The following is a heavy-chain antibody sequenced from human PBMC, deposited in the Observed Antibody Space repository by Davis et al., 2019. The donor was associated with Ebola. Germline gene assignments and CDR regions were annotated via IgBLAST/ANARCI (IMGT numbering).Heavy chain of an antibody. CDR2: IRSKANSYAT. D-gene: IGHD4-17*01. J-gene: IGHJ4*02. Sequence: GESLKISCAVSGFTFSDYYMSWIRQAPGKGLEWVGRIRSKANSYATAYAASVKGRFTISRDDSKNTAYLQMNSLKTEDTAVYYCTTTTTTNDYWGQGTLVTVSS. V-gene: IGHV3-73*01. CDR3: TTTTTTNDY. CDR1: GFTFSDYY.